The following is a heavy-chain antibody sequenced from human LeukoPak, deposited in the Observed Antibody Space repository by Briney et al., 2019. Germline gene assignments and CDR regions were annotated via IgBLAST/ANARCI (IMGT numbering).Heavy chain of an antibody. CDR1: GFTFSNAW. V-gene: IGHV3-15*01. CDR3: TIPRRDY. Sequence: GGSLRLSCAASGFTFSNAWMSWVRQAPGKGLEWVGRIKRKTDGGTTDYAAPVKGRFTISRDDSKNTLYVQMNSLKTEDTAVYYCTIPRRDYWGQGTLVTVSS. J-gene: IGHJ4*02. CDR2: IKRKTDGGTT.